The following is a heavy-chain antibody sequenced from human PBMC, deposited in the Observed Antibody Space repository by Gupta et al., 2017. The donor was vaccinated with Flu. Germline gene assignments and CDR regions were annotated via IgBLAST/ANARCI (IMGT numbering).Heavy chain of an antibody. CDR1: GGSFSGYY. J-gene: IGHJ4*02. CDR2: INHSGST. D-gene: IGHD6-19*01. Sequence: QVQLQQWGAGLLKPSETLSLTCAVYGGSFSGYYWSWIRQPPGKGLEWIGEINHSGSTNYNPSLKSRVTISVDTSKNQFSLKLSSVTAADTAVYYCASHSSGWYVGDDYWGQGTLVTVSS. V-gene: IGHV4-34*01. CDR3: ASHSSGWYVGDDY.